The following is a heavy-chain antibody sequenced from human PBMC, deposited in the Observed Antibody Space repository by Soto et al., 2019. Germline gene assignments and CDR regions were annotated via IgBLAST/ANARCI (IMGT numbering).Heavy chain of an antibody. Sequence: SETLSLTCTVSGGSISSYYWSWIRQPPGKGLEWIGYIYYSGSTNYNPSLKSRVTISVDTSKNQFSLKLSSVTAADTAVYYCARPDSDAFDIWGKGTMVTVS. CDR2: IYYSGST. CDR3: ARPDSDAFDI. J-gene: IGHJ3*02. D-gene: IGHD2-21*02. V-gene: IGHV4-59*08. CDR1: GGSISSYY.